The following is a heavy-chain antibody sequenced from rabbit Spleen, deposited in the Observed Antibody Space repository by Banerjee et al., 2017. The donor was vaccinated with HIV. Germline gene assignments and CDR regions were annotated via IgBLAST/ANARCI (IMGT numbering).Heavy chain of an antibody. D-gene: IGHD4-1*01. CDR1: GFDFSSYY. CDR2: IVPIFGRT. Sequence: QLVESGGGLVQPGGSLTLSCKASGFDFSSYYMSWVRQAPGKGLEWIGYIVPIFGRTYYANWVNGRFTVSSHNAQNTLYLQLNSLTAADTATYFCARVDYDSNGWDLWGQGTLVTVS. J-gene: IGHJ3*01. CDR3: ARVDYDSNGWDL. V-gene: IGHV1S7*01.